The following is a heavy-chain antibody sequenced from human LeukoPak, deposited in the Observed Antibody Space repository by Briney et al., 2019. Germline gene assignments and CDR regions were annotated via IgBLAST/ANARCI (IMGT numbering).Heavy chain of an antibody. CDR2: INAGNGNT. J-gene: IGHJ4*02. D-gene: IGHD2-21*02. CDR1: GYTFTSYA. Sequence: ASVKVXCKASGYTFTSYAMHWVRQAPGQRLEWMGWINAGNGNTKYPQKFQGRVTITRDTSASTAYMELSSLRSEDTAVYYCARAGSLHIVVVTALDYWGQGTLVTVSS. CDR3: ARAGSLHIVVVTALDY. V-gene: IGHV1-3*01.